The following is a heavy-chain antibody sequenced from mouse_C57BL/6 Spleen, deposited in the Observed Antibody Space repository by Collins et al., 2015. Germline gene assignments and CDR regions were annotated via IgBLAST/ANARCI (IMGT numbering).Heavy chain of an antibody. V-gene: IGHV1-53*01. D-gene: IGHD2-3*01. CDR2: IYPNNGGT. J-gene: IGHJ2*01. CDR1: GYTFTSYW. CDR3: VRSYDGY. Sequence: QVQLQQPGTELVKPGASVKLSCKASGYTFTSYWIHWVKQRPGQGLEWIGNIYPNNGGTNYNEKFKRKATLTVDKSSSTAYMQLSSLTSEDSAVYYCVRSYDGYWGQGTTLTVSS.